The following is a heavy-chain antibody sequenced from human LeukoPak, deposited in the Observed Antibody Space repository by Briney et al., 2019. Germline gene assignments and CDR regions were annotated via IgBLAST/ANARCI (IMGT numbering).Heavy chain of an antibody. CDR3: ARWGDSSGYYTDWFDP. V-gene: IGHV1-69*05. CDR1: GGTFSSYA. CDR2: IIPIFGTA. J-gene: IGHJ5*02. D-gene: IGHD3-22*01. Sequence: ASVKVSCKASGGTFSSYAISWVRQAPGQGLEWMGGIIPIFGTANYAQKFQGRVTITTDESTSTAYMELSSLRSEDTAVYYCARWGDSSGYYTDWFDPWGRGTLVTVSS.